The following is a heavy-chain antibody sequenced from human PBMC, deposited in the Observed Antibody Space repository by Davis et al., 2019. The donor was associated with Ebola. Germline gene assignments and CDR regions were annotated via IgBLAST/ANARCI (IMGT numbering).Heavy chain of an antibody. CDR3: ARPNITPRYIVGAWGAFDI. J-gene: IGHJ3*02. CDR1: GYSFTSYW. Sequence: GESLKISCKGSGYSFTSYWIGWVRQMPGKGLEWMGIIYPGDSDTRYSPSFQGQVTISADKSISTAYLQWSSLKASDTAMYYCARPNITPRYIVGAWGAFDIWGQGTMVTVSS. D-gene: IGHD1-26*01. CDR2: IYPGDSDT. V-gene: IGHV5-51*01.